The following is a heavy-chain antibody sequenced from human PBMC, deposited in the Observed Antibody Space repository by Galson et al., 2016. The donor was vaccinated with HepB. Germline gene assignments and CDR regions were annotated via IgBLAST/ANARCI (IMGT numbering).Heavy chain of an antibody. V-gene: IGHV4-59*08. J-gene: IGHJ4*02. CDR2: IHYSGST. D-gene: IGHD3-10*01. Sequence: ETLSLTCTVSGASVSSNYWSWIRQPPGKGLEWIAYIHYSGSTKSNPSLKSRVSVSIDTSRNQFSLTLTSVTAADTAVYYCARHVDTSGPKRSFERWGQGNLVTVSS. CDR3: ARHVDTSGPKRSFER. CDR1: GASVSSNY.